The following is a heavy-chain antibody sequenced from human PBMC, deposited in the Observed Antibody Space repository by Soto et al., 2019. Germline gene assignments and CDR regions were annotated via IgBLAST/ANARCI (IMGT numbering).Heavy chain of an antibody. V-gene: IGHV2-5*01. CDR2: IYWSGDE. J-gene: IGHJ3*02. CDR1: GFSLSTSGVG. Sequence: QGTLKESGPTLVKPTQTLTLTCSFSGFSLSTSGVGVGWIRQSPGKAPEWLALIYWSGDEHYRPSLKSRLSILKDTSKNHVVLSMTDMDPVDTATYYCARGIATLPVFAFDIWGQGTMVTVSS. CDR3: ARGIATLPVFAFDI. D-gene: IGHD6-6*01.